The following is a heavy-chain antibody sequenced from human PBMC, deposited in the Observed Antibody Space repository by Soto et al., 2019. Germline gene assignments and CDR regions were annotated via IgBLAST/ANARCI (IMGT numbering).Heavy chain of an antibody. Sequence: QVQLVQSGAEVRKPGASVKVSCKASGFAFTGYDINWVRQATGQGLEWMGWMNANSGNTGSAQKFQGRVTMTRNTSISTAYMELSRLRSEDTAIYYCARVGASPQDYWGQGTLVTVSS. J-gene: IGHJ4*02. V-gene: IGHV1-8*01. D-gene: IGHD3-10*01. CDR1: GFAFTGYD. CDR3: ARVGASPQDY. CDR2: MNANSGNT.